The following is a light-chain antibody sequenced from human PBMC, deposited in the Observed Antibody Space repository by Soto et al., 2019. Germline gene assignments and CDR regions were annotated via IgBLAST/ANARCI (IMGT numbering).Light chain of an antibody. CDR1: QAIANY. CDR3: TKHDNAPLT. V-gene: IGKV1-27*01. Sequence: IQMTQSPSSLSASVGDRVTITRRASQAIANYLAWYQQKPGKVRKLLIYTSSTLQSGVPSRFSGSGFGTDITLTFSSLQPEDVTIDYSTKHDNAPLTFGGGTKV. J-gene: IGKJ4*01. CDR2: TSS.